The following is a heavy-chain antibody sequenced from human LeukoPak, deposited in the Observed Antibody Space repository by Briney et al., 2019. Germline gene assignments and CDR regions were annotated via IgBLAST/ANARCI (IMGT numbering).Heavy chain of an antibody. CDR3: ARSGRGAFDI. V-gene: IGHV3-21*01. J-gene: IGHJ3*02. D-gene: IGHD3-10*01. CDR2: ISSSSSYI. CDR1: GFTFSSYE. Sequence: GGSLRLSCAASGFTFSSYEMNWVRQAPGKGLEWVSSISSSSSYIYYADSVKGRFTISRDNAKNSLYLQMNSLRAEDTAVYYCARSGRGAFDIWGQGTMVTVSS.